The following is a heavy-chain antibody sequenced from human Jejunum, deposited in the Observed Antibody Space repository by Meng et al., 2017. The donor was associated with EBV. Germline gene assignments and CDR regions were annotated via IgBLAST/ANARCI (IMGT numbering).Heavy chain of an antibody. CDR2: TFYRSRWYY. J-gene: IGHJ4*02. D-gene: IGHD6-6*01. Sequence: QVNLLQPGPVLVKPSQPLSLPCAISGDSVSSVGAAWNWIRQSPSGGLGWLGRTFYRSRWYYDYAPSVKSRITINSDTSKNQFSLHLDSVTPEDTAVYYCARDGPQSLSSFDYWGQGTLVTVSS. CDR3: ARDGPQSLSSFDY. CDR1: GDSVSSVGAA. V-gene: IGHV6-1*01.